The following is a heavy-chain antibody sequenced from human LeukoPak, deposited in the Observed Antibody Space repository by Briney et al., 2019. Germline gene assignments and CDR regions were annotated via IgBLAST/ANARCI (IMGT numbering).Heavy chain of an antibody. J-gene: IGHJ4*02. Sequence: GGSLRLSCAASGFTFSSYWMNWARQAPGEGLEWVAKINQDGTEKAYVDSVRGRFTISRDNAKNSLFLQMNSLRAEDTAVYYCARGPLIAAAGTWWGQGTLVTVSS. D-gene: IGHD6-13*01. CDR2: INQDGTEK. CDR3: ARGPLIAAAGTW. V-gene: IGHV3-7*03. CDR1: GFTFSSYW.